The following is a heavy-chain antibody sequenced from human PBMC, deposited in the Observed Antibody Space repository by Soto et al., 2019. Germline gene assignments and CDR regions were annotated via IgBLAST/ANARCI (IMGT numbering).Heavy chain of an antibody. CDR1: GYTFTSYV. Sequence: GASVKVSCKASGYTFTSYVISWVRHAPGQGLEWMGWISAYNGNTNYAQRLQGRVTMTTDTSTSTAYMELRSPRSDDTAVYYCAREDIADYYYYMDVWGKGTTVTVSS. J-gene: IGHJ6*03. D-gene: IGHD6-13*01. CDR2: ISAYNGNT. V-gene: IGHV1-18*01. CDR3: AREDIADYYYYMDV.